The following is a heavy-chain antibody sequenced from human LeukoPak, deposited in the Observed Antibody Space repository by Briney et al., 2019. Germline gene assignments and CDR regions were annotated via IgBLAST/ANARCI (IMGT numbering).Heavy chain of an antibody. CDR1: GFTFSSYG. CDR2: ISYDGSNK. V-gene: IGHV3-30*18. D-gene: IGHD3-10*01. J-gene: IGHJ4*02. CDR3: ANSYGSGPYYFDC. Sequence: PGRSLRLSCAASGFTFSSYGMHWVRQAPGKGLEWVAVISYDGSNKYYADSVKGRFTISRDNSKNTLYLQMNSLRADDTALYYCANSYGSGPYYFDCWGQGTLVTVSS.